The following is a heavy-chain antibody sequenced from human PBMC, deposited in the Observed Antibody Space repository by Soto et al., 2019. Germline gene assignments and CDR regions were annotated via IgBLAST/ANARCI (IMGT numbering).Heavy chain of an antibody. D-gene: IGHD6-13*01. J-gene: IGHJ4*02. Sequence: GESLKISCVASGFTFSRHGLSWVRQAPGKGLEWVSTINPSGDSTFYADSVKGRFTISRDNSKNTVYLQMNSLSVGDTAVYLCAKVDVSTAGSFDYWGQGALVTVSS. CDR2: INPSGDST. CDR1: GFTFSRHG. CDR3: AKVDVSTAGSFDY. V-gene: IGHV3-23*01.